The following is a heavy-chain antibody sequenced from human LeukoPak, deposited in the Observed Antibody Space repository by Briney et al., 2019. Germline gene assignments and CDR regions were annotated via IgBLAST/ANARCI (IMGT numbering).Heavy chain of an antibody. J-gene: IGHJ4*02. Sequence: PGQSLRLSRVASGFTFSSYGVHWVRQAPGKGLEWVAVITYDGSGTYYADSVKGRFTISKDNSDNTLYLQMNSLRPEDTALYFCARGSRSYDSSGYPTFRYWGQGTLVAVSS. D-gene: IGHD3-22*01. CDR1: GFTFSSYG. CDR3: ARGSRSYDSSGYPTFRY. V-gene: IGHV3-30*05. CDR2: ITYDGSGT.